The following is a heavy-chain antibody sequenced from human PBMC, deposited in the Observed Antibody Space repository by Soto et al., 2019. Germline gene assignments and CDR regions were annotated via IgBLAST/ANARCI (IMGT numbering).Heavy chain of an antibody. J-gene: IGHJ6*02. CDR1: GGTFSSYA. CDR3: ASTSTMFRGALYYYYGMDV. Sequence: SVKVSCKASGGTFSSYAISWVRQAPGQGLEWMGGIIPIFGTANYAQKFQGRVTITADESTSTAYMELSSLRSEDTAVYYCASTSTMFRGALYYYYGMDVWGQGTTVTVSS. CDR2: IIPIFGTA. V-gene: IGHV1-69*13. D-gene: IGHD3-10*01.